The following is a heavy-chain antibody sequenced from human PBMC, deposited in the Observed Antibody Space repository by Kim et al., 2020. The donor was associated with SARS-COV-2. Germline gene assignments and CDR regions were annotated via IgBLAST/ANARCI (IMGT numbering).Heavy chain of an antibody. CDR1: GGTFSSYA. V-gene: IGHV1-69*13. CDR3: ARGGGTTYCSSTSCASYFDY. D-gene: IGHD2-2*01. Sequence: SVKVSCKASGGTFSSYAISWVRQAPGQGLEWMGGIIPIFGTANYAQKFQGRVTITADESTSTAYMELSSLRSEDTAVYYCARGGGTTYCSSTSCASYFDYWGQGTLVTVSS. J-gene: IGHJ4*02. CDR2: IIPIFGTA.